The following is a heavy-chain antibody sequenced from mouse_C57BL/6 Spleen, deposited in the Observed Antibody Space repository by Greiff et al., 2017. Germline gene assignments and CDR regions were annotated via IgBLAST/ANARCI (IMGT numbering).Heavy chain of an antibody. CDR1: GFNITDDY. V-gene: IGHV14-4*01. D-gene: IGHD1-1*01. CDR2: IDPENGDT. J-gene: IGHJ4*01. CDR3: TTKDYYGTMDY. Sequence: EVQLQQSGAELVRPGASVKLSCTASGFNITDDYMHWVKQRPEQGLEWIGWIDPENGDTEYASKFQGKATITADTSSNTAYLQLSSLTSEDTAVYYCTTKDYYGTMDYWGQGTSVTVSS.